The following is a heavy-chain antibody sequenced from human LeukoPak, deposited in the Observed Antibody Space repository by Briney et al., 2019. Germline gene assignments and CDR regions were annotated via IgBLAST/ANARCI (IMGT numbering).Heavy chain of an antibody. CDR3: ARGSCTGAFCYLSERHWFDP. CDR1: RVLLSGYS. V-gene: IGHV3-48*04. CDR2: IISSGTTI. J-gene: IGHJ5*02. D-gene: IGHD2-8*02. Sequence: GGSLRLSCAASRVLLSGYSMNWVRQAPGEGLGWVSYIISSGTTIFYADSVKGRFSISRDNAKNSLYLQMNSLRAEDTAIYYCARGSCTGAFCYLSERHWFDPWGQGTLVTVSS.